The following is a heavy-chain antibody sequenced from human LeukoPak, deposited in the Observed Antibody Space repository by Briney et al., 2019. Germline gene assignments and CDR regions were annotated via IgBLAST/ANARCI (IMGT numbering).Heavy chain of an antibody. CDR2: INPNSGST. Sequence: GASMKVSCKASGYTFTSHYINWVRQASGQGLEWMGIINPNSGSTDYAQKFRGRVILTRDTSTSTFYMELSSLRSEDTAVYYCARSEYYGSGSFDYWGQGTLVTVSS. V-gene: IGHV1-46*01. CDR1: GYTFTSHY. J-gene: IGHJ4*02. CDR3: ARSEYYGSGSFDY. D-gene: IGHD3-10*01.